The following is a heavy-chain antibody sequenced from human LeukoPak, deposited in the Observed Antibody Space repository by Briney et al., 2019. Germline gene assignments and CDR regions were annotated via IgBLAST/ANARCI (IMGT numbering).Heavy chain of an antibody. J-gene: IGHJ4*02. Sequence: SETLSLTCTASGGSISSYYRSWIRQPPGRGLEWIGWIYYSGNTKYNPSLESRVTISLDTPKNQFSLKLTSVTAADTAVYYCARHYGAGTYPLDYWGQGTLVTVSS. CDR2: IYYSGNT. CDR3: ARHYGAGTYPLDY. CDR1: GGSISSYY. V-gene: IGHV4-59*08. D-gene: IGHD3-10*01.